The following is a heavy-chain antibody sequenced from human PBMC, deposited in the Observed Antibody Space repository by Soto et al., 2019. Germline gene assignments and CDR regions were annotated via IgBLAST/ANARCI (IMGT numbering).Heavy chain of an antibody. V-gene: IGHV1-18*01. CDR2: ISDXNGNK. CDR1: GYTFASCG. Sequence: VXXSCKASGYTFASCGNSWVRQAPGQGLEWMGWISDXNGNKXYAKKLKGRVXXTTDTYTXXDYMELRSLRSDDTAVYYCARELGITPHNWFDPWGQGTLVTVSS. J-gene: IGHJ5*02. D-gene: IGHD7-27*01. CDR3: ARELGITPHNWFDP.